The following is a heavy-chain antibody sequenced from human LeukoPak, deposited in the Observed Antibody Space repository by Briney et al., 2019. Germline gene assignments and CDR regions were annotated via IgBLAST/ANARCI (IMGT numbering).Heavy chain of an antibody. CDR2: IKSKTDGGTT. CDR1: GFIFGNYW. D-gene: IGHD2-15*01. Sequence: GGSLRLSCAASGFIFGNYWMTWVRQAPGKGLEWVGRIKSKTDGGTTDYAAPVKGRFTISRDDSKNTVYLQMNSLKTEDTAVYYCTTLGCSGDRCHSDFWGQGILVTVSS. V-gene: IGHV3-15*01. J-gene: IGHJ4*02. CDR3: TTLGCSGDRCHSDF.